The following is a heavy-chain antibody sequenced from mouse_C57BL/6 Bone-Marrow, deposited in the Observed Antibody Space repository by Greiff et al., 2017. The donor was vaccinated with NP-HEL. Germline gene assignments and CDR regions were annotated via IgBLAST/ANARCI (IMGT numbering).Heavy chain of an antibody. CDR1: GFNIKDYY. Sequence: VQLQQSGAELVRPGASVKLSCTASGFNIKDYYMHWVKQRPEQGLEWIGRIDPEDGNTEYAPKFQGKATMTADTSSNTAYLQLSSLTSEDTAVYYCTTGGNYVWFAYWGQGTLVTVSA. CDR3: TTGGNYVWFAY. J-gene: IGHJ3*01. V-gene: IGHV14-1*01. D-gene: IGHD2-1*01. CDR2: IDPEDGNT.